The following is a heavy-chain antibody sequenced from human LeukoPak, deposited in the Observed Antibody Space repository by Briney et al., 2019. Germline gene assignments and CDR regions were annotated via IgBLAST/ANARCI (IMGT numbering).Heavy chain of an antibody. D-gene: IGHD3-22*01. V-gene: IGHV4-34*01. J-gene: IGHJ4*02. CDR2: INHSGST. CDR1: GGSFSGYY. Sequence: SETLSLTCAVYGGSFSGYYWSWIRQPPGKGLEWIGEINHSGSTNYNPSLKSRVTISVDTSKNQFSLKLSPVTAADTAVYYCARGTYYYDSSGYYPAAFDYWGQGTLVTVSS. CDR3: ARGTYYYDSSGYYPAAFDY.